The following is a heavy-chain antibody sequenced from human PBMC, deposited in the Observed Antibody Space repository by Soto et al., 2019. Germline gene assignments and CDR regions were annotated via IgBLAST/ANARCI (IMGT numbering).Heavy chain of an antibody. CDR1: GFTFSNYW. D-gene: IGHD2-2*01. CDR3: AREIVVARGASYFDY. J-gene: IGHJ4*02. Sequence: LSLTCAASGFTFSNYWMDWVRQAPGKGLVWVSRIKGDGSEKNYVDSVKGRFTISRDNAKNSLYLQMNSLRAEDTAVYYWAREIVVARGASYFDYWGPGTLVTVSS. V-gene: IGHV3-7*01. CDR2: IKGDGSEK.